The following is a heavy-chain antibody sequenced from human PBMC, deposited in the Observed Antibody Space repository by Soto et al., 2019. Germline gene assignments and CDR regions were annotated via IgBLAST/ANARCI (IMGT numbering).Heavy chain of an antibody. V-gene: IGHV4-59*08. CDR2: IYYSGST. J-gene: IGHJ5*02. CDR1: GGSISSYY. CDR3: ARLQRDPLNWFDP. D-gene: IGHD6-25*01. Sequence: SETLSLTCTVSGGSISSYYWSWIRQPPGKGLEWIGYIYYSGSTNYNPSLKSRVTISVDTSKSHFSLKLSSVTAADTAVYYCARLQRDPLNWFDPWGQGTLVTVSS.